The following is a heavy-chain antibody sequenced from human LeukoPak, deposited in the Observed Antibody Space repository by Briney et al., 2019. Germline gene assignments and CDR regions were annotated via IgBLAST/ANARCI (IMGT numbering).Heavy chain of an antibody. CDR1: GGSISSSSYY. Sequence: PSETLSLTCTVSGGSISSSSYYWGWIRQPPGTGLEWIGSIYYSGSTYDSPSLKSRVTISVDTSKNHFSLKLSSVTAADTAVYYCARRDSSSWYNWFDPWGQGTLVTVSS. CDR3: ARRDSSSWYNWFDP. D-gene: IGHD6-13*01. J-gene: IGHJ5*02. V-gene: IGHV4-39*02. CDR2: IYYSGST.